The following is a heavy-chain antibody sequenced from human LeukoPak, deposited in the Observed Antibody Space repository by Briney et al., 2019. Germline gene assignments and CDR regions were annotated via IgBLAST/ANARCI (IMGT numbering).Heavy chain of an antibody. CDR1: GGSSSGYY. CDR3: ARDHYYGSGSYYRYYYYGMDV. Sequence: SETLSLTCAVYGGSSSGYYWSWIRQPPGKGLEWIGEINHSGSTNYNPSLKSRVTISVDTSKNQFSLKLSSVTAADTAVYYCARDHYYGSGSYYRYYYYGMDVWGQGTTVTVSS. D-gene: IGHD3-10*01. J-gene: IGHJ6*02. V-gene: IGHV4-34*01. CDR2: INHSGST.